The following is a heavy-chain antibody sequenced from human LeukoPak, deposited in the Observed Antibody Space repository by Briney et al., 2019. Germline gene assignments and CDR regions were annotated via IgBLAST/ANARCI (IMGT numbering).Heavy chain of an antibody. CDR1: GGSISSYY. J-gene: IGHJ4*02. V-gene: IGHV4-59*01. CDR3: ASHHRGYYDSSGPFDY. D-gene: IGHD3-22*01. Sequence: PSETLSLTCTVSGGSISSYYWSWIRQPPGKGLEWIGYIYYSGSTNYNPSLKSRVTISVDTSKNQFSLKLSSVTAADTAVYYCASHHRGYYDSSGPFDYWGQGTLVTVSS. CDR2: IYYSGST.